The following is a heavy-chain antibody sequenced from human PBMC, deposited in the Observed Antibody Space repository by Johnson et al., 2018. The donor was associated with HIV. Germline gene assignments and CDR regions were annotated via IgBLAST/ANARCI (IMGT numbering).Heavy chain of an antibody. Sequence: QVQLVESGGGVVQPGRSLRLSCVASGFPFSTYAIHWVRQAPGKGLEWVAFIQHDGKKELYGDSVKGRFTISRDNSKNTLYLYMTSLRSDDTTTYYCAKDWGAAAGSGAFDIWGQGTMVTVSS. CDR1: GFPFSTYA. CDR2: IQHDGKKE. V-gene: IGHV3-30*18. D-gene: IGHD6-13*01. CDR3: AKDWGAAAGSGAFDI. J-gene: IGHJ3*02.